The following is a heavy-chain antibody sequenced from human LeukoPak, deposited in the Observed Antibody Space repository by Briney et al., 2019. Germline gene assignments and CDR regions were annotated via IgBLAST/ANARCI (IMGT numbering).Heavy chain of an antibody. J-gene: IGHJ4*02. Sequence: GGSLRLSCAASGFTFSSYSMNWVRQAPGKGLEWVSSISSSSSYIYYADSVKGRFTISRDNAKNSLYLQMNSLRAEDTAVYYCAREESVRFGEFPSVYWGQGTLVTVSS. CDR1: GFTFSSYS. V-gene: IGHV3-21*01. CDR3: AREESVRFGEFPSVY. CDR2: ISSSSSYI. D-gene: IGHD3-10*01.